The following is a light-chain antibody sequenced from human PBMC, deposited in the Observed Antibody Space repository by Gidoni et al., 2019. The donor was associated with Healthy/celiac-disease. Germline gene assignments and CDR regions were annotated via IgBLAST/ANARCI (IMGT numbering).Light chain of an antibody. CDR2: DAS. CDR1: QSVTSK. CDR3: QQYNNCPPLT. Sequence: IVLTPSPATLSMSPGERATLSCRASQSVTSKLDWYQQKPGQAPRLLIYDASTRDTGIPARFGGSGFGTEFTLTISSLQSEDFAVYYCQQYNNCPPLTFGPGTKVDIK. J-gene: IGKJ3*01. V-gene: IGKV3-15*01.